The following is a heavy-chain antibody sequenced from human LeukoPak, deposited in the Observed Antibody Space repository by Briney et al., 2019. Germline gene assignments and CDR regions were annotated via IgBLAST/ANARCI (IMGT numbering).Heavy chain of an antibody. CDR2: IRYDGSNK. CDR3: AKVAPYSSSWFPFDY. D-gene: IGHD6-13*01. CDR1: GFTFSSYG. V-gene: IGHV3-30*02. J-gene: IGHJ4*02. Sequence: GGSLRLSCAASGFTFSSYGMHWVRQAPGKGLEWVAFIRYDGSNKYYADSVKGRFTISRDNSKNTLYLQMNSLRAEDTAVYYCAKVAPYSSSWFPFDYWGQGTLVTVSS.